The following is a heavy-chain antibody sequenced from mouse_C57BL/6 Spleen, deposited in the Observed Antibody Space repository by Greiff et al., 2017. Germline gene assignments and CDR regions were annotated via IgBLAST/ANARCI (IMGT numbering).Heavy chain of an antibody. Sequence: VQLKESGAELVKPGASVKMSCKASGYTFTTYPIEWMKQNHGKSLEWIGNFHPYNDDTKYNEKFKGKATLTVEKSSSTVYLELSRLTSDDSAVYYCARRDYGSSYDYAMDYWGQGTSVTVSS. D-gene: IGHD1-1*01. CDR3: ARRDYGSSYDYAMDY. CDR2: FHPYNDDT. CDR1: GYTFTTYP. V-gene: IGHV1-47*01. J-gene: IGHJ4*01.